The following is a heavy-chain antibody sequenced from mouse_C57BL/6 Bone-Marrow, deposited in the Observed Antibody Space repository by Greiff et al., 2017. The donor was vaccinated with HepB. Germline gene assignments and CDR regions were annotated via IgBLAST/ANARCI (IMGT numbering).Heavy chain of an antibody. CDR3: ARDYDYDLAWFAY. CDR1: GFTFSDYG. J-gene: IGHJ3*01. V-gene: IGHV5-17*01. CDR2: ISSGSSTI. Sequence: EVKLMESGGGLVKPGGSLKLSCAASGFTFSDYGMHWVRQAPEKGLEWVAYISSGSSTIYYADTVKGRFTISRDNAKNTLFLQMTSLRSEDTAMYYCARDYDYDLAWFAYWGQGTLVTVSA. D-gene: IGHD2-4*01.